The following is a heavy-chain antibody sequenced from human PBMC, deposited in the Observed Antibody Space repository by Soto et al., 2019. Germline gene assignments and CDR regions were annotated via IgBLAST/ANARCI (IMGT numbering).Heavy chain of an antibody. CDR1: GGPINSPDYY. V-gene: IGHV4-30-4*01. Sequence: QVQLQESGPGLVKPSQTLSLTCNVSGGPINSPDYYWSWIRQSPGKGLEWIGYLYFNGGTQYNPSLRTPVSMSLDTSNKHFSMKMRSVTAADTAVYYCARGISKYSSWYEPHTWFEAWCQGALVTVSS. CDR2: LYFNGGT. CDR3: ARGISKYSSWYEPHTWFEA. J-gene: IGHJ5*02. D-gene: IGHD6-13*01.